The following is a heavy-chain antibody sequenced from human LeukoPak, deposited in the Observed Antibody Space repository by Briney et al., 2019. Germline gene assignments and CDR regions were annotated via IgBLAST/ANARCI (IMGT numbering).Heavy chain of an antibody. D-gene: IGHD5-18*01. V-gene: IGHV4-59*01. J-gene: IGHJ5*02. CDR1: GGSISVYY. Sequence: PSETLSLTCTVSGGSISVYYWSWIRQPPGKGLEWIGYISYSGSTNYNPSLESRVSISADMSKNQFSLKLNSVTAADTAVYYCASGYSYVPAWSQGALVTVSS. CDR2: ISYSGST. CDR3: ASGYSYVPA.